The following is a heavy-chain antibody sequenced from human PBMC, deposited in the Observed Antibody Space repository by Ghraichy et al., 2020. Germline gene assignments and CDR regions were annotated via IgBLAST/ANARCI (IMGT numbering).Heavy chain of an antibody. Sequence: GRSLRLSCAASGFTFSSYSMNWVRQAPGKGLEWVSSISSSSSYIYYADSVKGRFTISRDNAKNSLYLQMNSLRAEDTAVYYCARGPLVVPAAYYYYGMDVWGQGTTVTVSS. CDR3: ARGPLVVPAAYYYYGMDV. V-gene: IGHV3-21*01. CDR2: ISSSSSYI. J-gene: IGHJ6*02. D-gene: IGHD2-2*01. CDR1: GFTFSSYS.